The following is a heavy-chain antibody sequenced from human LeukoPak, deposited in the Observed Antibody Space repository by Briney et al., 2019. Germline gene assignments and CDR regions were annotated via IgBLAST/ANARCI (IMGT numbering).Heavy chain of an antibody. D-gene: IGHD2-2*01. J-gene: IGHJ4*02. CDR1: GYTFTSYA. CDR3: ARVSVKWKGIVVVPAASESFDY. CDR2: INPNSGGT. Sequence: ASVKVSCKASGYTFTSYAMNWGRQAPGQGLEWMGWINPNSGGTNYAQKFQGRVTMTRDTSISTAYMELRRLRSDDTAVYYCARVSVKWKGIVVVPAASESFDYWGQGTLVTVSS. V-gene: IGHV1-2*02.